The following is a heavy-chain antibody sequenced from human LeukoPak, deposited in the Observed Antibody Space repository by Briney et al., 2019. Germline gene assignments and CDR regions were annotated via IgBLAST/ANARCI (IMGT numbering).Heavy chain of an antibody. CDR3: AKRRTCSGGSCYGGFDP. Sequence: GGSLRLSCAASGFTFSSYAMSWVRQAAGKGLEWVSANSSGGSTYYTDSVKGRFTISRDNSKNTLYLQKNSLRAEDTALYYCAKRRTCSGGSCYGGFDPWGQGTLVTVSS. J-gene: IGHJ5*02. CDR2: NSSGGST. V-gene: IGHV3-23*01. D-gene: IGHD2-15*01. CDR1: GFTFSSYA.